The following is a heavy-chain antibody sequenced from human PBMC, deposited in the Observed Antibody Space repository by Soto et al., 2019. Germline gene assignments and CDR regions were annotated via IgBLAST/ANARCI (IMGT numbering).Heavy chain of an antibody. V-gene: IGHV4-31*03. Sequence: QVQLQESGPGLVKPSQTLSLTCTVSGGSIRSGGYYWSWIRQHPGKGLEWIGYFYYSGNTYYNPSLKSRLTISGDTSKNQFSLNLSSVTAADTAVYYCARAMGAISYFDYWGQGTLVTVSS. D-gene: IGHD1-26*01. CDR1: GGSIRSGGYY. CDR3: ARAMGAISYFDY. J-gene: IGHJ4*02. CDR2: FYYSGNT.